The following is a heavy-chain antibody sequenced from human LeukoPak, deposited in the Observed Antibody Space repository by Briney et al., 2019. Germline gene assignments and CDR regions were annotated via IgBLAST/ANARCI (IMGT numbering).Heavy chain of an antibody. CDR1: GFTFSSYE. Sequence: GGSLRLSCAASGFTFSSYEMNWVRQAPGKGLEWVSYISSSGSTIYYADSVKGRFTISRDNAKNSLYLQMNSLRAKDTAVYYCARDSYGGDYRDYYYYYGMDVWGQGTTVTVSS. D-gene: IGHD4-17*01. CDR2: ISSSGSTI. V-gene: IGHV3-48*03. J-gene: IGHJ6*02. CDR3: ARDSYGGDYRDYYYYYGMDV.